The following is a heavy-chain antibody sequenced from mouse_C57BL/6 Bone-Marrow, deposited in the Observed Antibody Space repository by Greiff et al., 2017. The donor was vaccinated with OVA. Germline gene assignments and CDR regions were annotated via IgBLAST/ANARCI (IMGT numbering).Heavy chain of an antibody. D-gene: IGHD2-3*01. CDR1: GYTFTDHC. V-gene: IGHV1-76*01. Sequence: VQLQQSGAEVVRPGASVKLSCKASGYTFTDHCINWVQQRPGQGLEWIARIYPGSGNTYYNEKFKGKATLTAEKSSNTAYMQLSSLTSEDSAVYFCARDDGYFFEYWGQGTTLTVSS. J-gene: IGHJ2*01. CDR3: ARDDGYFFEY. CDR2: IYPGSGNT.